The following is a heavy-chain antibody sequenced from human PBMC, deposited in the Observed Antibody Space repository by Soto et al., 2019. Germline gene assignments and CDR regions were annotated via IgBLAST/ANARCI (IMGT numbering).Heavy chain of an antibody. CDR1: GFTFSSYE. D-gene: IGHD3-16*02. V-gene: IGHV3-48*03. CDR3: ARDDSGYPSYFHY. Sequence: GGSLRLSCAASGFTFSSYEMNWVRQAPGKGLEWVSYISSGGSTIYYADSVMGRFTISRDNAKNSLYLQMNSLRAEDTAVYYCARDDSGYPSYFHYWGQGTLVTVSS. CDR2: ISSGGSTI. J-gene: IGHJ4*02.